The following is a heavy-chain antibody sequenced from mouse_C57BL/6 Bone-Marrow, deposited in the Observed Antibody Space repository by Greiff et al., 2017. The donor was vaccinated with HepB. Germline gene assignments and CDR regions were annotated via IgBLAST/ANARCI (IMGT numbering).Heavy chain of an antibody. V-gene: IGHV14-4*01. CDR2: IDPENGDT. D-gene: IGHD1-1*01. Sequence: VQLQQSGAELVRPGASVKLSCTASGFNIKDDYMHWVKQRPEQGLEWIGWIDPENGDTEYASKFQGKATITADTSSNTANLQLSSLTSEDTAVYYCTTGGSSYSDYWGQGTTLTVSS. CDR1: GFNIKDDY. CDR3: TTGGSSYSDY. J-gene: IGHJ2*01.